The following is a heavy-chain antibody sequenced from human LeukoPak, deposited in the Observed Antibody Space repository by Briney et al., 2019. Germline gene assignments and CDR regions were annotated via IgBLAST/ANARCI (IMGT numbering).Heavy chain of an antibody. CDR3: ATTLRSGTYYFHS. D-gene: IGHD1-26*01. CDR2: ISGSGDYT. J-gene: IGHJ4*02. Sequence: GGSLRLSCAASGFTFSDYAMSWVRQPPGKGLEWVSTISGSGDYTYYADSVRGRFTISRDNSKNTLYLQMNSLRVEDTAVYYCATTLRSGTYYFHSWGQGPLVPVSS. CDR1: GFTFSDYA. V-gene: IGHV3-23*01.